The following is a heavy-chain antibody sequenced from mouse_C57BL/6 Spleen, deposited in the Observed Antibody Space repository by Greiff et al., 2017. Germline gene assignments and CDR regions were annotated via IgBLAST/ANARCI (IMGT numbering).Heavy chain of an antibody. CDR1: GFTFSSYG. CDR2: ISSGGSYT. D-gene: IGHD1-1*01. Sequence: EVKLMESGGDLVKPGGSLKLSCAASGFTFSSYGMSWVRQTPDKRLAWVATISSGGSYTYYPDSVKGRFTISRDNAKNTLYLQMSSLKSEDTAMYYCARGSREGHYYAMDYWGQGTSVTVSS. V-gene: IGHV5-6*02. CDR3: ARGSREGHYYAMDY. J-gene: IGHJ4*01.